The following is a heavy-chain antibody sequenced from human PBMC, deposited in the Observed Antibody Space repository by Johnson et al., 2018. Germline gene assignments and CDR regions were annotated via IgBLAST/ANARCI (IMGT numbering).Heavy chain of an antibody. D-gene: IGHD2-15*01. CDR3: AREGPLGYCSGGTCQNGMDV. CDR2: IIPIFGTA. J-gene: IGHJ6*02. Sequence: LEWMGGIIPIFGTANYAQKFQGRVTMTRKTSINTAYMELSGLRSEDTAVYYCAREGPLGYCSGGTCQNGMDVWGQGTTVIV. V-gene: IGHV1-69*05.